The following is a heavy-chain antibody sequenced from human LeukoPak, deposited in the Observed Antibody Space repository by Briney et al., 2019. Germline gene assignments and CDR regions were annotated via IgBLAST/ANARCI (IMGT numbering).Heavy chain of an antibody. CDR3: ARTTEGGYTYGYFYYYYMDV. J-gene: IGHJ6*03. CDR1: GGSISSSNW. V-gene: IGHV4-4*02. CDR2: IYHSGST. Sequence: SGTLSLTCAVSGGSISSSNWWSWVRQPPGKGLEWIGEIYHSGSTNYNPSLKSRVTISVDKSKNQFSLKLSSVTAADTAVYYCARTTEGGYTYGYFYYYYMDVWGKGTTVTISS. D-gene: IGHD5-18*01.